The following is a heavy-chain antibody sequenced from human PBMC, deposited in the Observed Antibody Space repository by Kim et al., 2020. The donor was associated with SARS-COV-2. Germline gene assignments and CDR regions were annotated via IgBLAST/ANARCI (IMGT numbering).Heavy chain of an antibody. D-gene: IGHD3-22*01. J-gene: IGHJ4*02. V-gene: IGHV3-21*01. CDR2: ISSSSGYT. CDR3: ARVHYYDSSGYCFMY. CDR1: GFSFSNYT. Sequence: GGSLRLSCAASGFSFSNYTMNWVRQAPGKGLEWVSSISSSSGYTYYADSVKGRFTISRDNAKNSLYLQMNSLRAEDTAVYYCARVHYYDSSGYCFMYWGQGALVTVSS.